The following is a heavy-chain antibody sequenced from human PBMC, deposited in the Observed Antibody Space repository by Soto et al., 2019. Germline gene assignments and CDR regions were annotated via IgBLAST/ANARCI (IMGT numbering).Heavy chain of an antibody. CDR1: GFTFNNYG. V-gene: IGHV3-30*18. J-gene: IGHJ4*02. CDR3: AKRFSSSWSIEY. CDR2: ISPDGNNK. D-gene: IGHD6-13*01. Sequence: PGGSLRLSCAASGFTFNNYGMHWVRQAPGKGLEWVAIISPDGNNKYDADSVKGRFTISRDNSKNTLYLQMNSLRVEDTAVYYCAKRFSSSWSIEYWGQGTLVTVSS.